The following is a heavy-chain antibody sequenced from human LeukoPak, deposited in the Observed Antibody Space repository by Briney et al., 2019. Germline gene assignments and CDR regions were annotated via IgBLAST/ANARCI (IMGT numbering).Heavy chain of an antibody. CDR2: IIPIFGTA. CDR1: GGTFSSYA. V-gene: IGHV1-69*06. J-gene: IGHJ5*02. D-gene: IGHD1-7*01. CDR3: ARDPKHMYNWNYDFRWFDP. Sequence: GASVKVSCKASGGTFSSYAISWVRQAPGQGLEWMGGIIPIFGTANYAQKFQGRVTITADKSTSTAYMELSSLRSGDTAVYYCARDPKHMYNWNYDFRWFDPWGQGTLVTVSS.